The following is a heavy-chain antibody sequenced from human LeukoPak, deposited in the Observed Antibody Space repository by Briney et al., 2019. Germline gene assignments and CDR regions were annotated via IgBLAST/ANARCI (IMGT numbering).Heavy chain of an antibody. J-gene: IGHJ4*02. CDR2: IDPYNGNT. V-gene: IGHV1-18*01. CDR1: GYTFTRYG. CDR3: ARSSTVTPIQYYFDY. Sequence: GASVKVSCRPSGYTFTRYGISWVRQAPGQGLEWLGCIDPYNGNTNYAQNLQGRVTMTTDTSTSTAYMEPRSLRSDDTAVYYCARSSTVTPIQYYFDYWGQGTLVTVSS. D-gene: IGHD4-17*01.